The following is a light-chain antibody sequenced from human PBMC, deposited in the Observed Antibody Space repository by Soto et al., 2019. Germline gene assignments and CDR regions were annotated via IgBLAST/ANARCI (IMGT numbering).Light chain of an antibody. V-gene: IGKV3-20*01. J-gene: IGKJ1*01. CDR1: QSVTNNY. Sequence: EIVLTQSPGTLSLSPGERATLSCRASQSVTNNYVAWYQQQLGQAPRLLIYGASIRATGIPDRFSGSGSGTDFTLTINGQEPEDSAVFYCQQYASSPTFGQGTKVEIK. CDR2: GAS. CDR3: QQYASSPT.